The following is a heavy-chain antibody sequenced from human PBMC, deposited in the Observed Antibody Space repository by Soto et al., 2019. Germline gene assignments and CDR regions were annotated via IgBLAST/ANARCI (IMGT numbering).Heavy chain of an antibody. Sequence: ASVKVSCKVSGYTLTELSMHWVRQAPGKGLEWMGGFDPEDGETIYAQKFQGRVTMTEDTSTDTAYMELSSLRSEDTAVYYCATSYSSGWYPGLHRFDYWGQGTLVTVSS. CDR2: FDPEDGET. J-gene: IGHJ4*02. D-gene: IGHD6-19*01. V-gene: IGHV1-24*01. CDR3: ATSYSSGWYPGLHRFDY. CDR1: GYTLTELS.